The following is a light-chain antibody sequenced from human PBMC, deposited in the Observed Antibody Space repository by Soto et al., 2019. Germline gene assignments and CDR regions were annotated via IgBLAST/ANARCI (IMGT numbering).Light chain of an antibody. V-gene: IGLV1-44*01. J-gene: IGLJ3*02. CDR1: NSNIGSNT. CDR2: SSN. CDR3: ASWDESLNGWV. Sequence: QSVLTQPPSASGTPGQRVTISCSGSNSNIGSNTVNWYQQFPGAAPKLLVYSSNLRPSGVPDRFSGSKSGSSASLAISGLQSADEAEYFCASWDESLNGWVFGGGTKVTVL.